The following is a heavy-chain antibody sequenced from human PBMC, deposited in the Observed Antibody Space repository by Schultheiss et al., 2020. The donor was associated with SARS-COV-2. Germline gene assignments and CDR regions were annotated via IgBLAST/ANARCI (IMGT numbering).Heavy chain of an antibody. CDR1: GYRFTDYQ. CDR2: ISAYNGRT. Sequence: ASVKVSCKASGYRFTDYQISWVRQAPGQGLEWMGRISAYNGRTIYAQKFQGRVTMTTDTSTSTAYMEMRSLRSDDTAIYYCVRDDGDYVMDFWGQGTLVTVSS. V-gene: IGHV1-18*01. J-gene: IGHJ4*02. D-gene: IGHD3-16*01. CDR3: VRDDGDYVMDF.